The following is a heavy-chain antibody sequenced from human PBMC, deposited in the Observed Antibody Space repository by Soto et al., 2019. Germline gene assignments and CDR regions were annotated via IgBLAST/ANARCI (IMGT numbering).Heavy chain of an antibody. CDR1: GFTFSSYA. CDR3: ARDRYYYDSSGYYQIDY. D-gene: IGHD3-22*01. CDR2: ISYDGSNK. Sequence: GGSLRLSCAASGFTFSSYAMHWVRQAPGKGLEWVAVISYDGSNKYYADSVKGRFTISRDHSKNTLYLQMNSLRAEDTAVYYCARDRYYYDSSGYYQIDYWGQGTLVTVSS. V-gene: IGHV3-30-3*01. J-gene: IGHJ4*02.